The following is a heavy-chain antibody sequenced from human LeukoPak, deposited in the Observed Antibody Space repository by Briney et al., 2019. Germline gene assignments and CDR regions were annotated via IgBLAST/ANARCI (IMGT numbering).Heavy chain of an antibody. Sequence: GGSLRLSCAASGFTFSSYAMSWVRQAPGKGLEWVSAISGSGGSTYYADSVKGRFTISRDNSKNTLYLQMNSLRAEDTAVYYCAKAGCSSTSCYLEYYYYGMDVWGQGTTVTVSS. V-gene: IGHV3-23*01. CDR1: GFTFSSYA. J-gene: IGHJ6*02. CDR2: ISGSGGST. CDR3: AKAGCSSTSCYLEYYYYGMDV. D-gene: IGHD2-2*01.